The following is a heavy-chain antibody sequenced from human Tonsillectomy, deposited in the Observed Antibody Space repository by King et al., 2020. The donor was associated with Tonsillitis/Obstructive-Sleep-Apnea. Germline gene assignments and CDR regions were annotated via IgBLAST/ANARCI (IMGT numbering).Heavy chain of an antibody. V-gene: IGHV1-69*12. CDR1: GGTFSSYT. Sequence: QLVQSGAEVKKPGSSVKVSCKASGGTFSSYTINWVRHAPGQGLDWMGGSIPIFGTASYAQKFQGRFTITADESTSTAYMELSSLRSEDTAVYYCARGLGYCSGTTCPSYFDYWGQGTLLTVSS. CDR3: ARGLGYCSGTTCPSYFDY. D-gene: IGHD2-2*01. J-gene: IGHJ4*02. CDR2: SIPIFGTA.